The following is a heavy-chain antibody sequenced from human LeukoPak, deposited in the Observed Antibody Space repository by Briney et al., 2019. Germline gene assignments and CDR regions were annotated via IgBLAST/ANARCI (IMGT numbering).Heavy chain of an antibody. CDR3: ARDKYDFWSGYSGHFDY. CDR1: GGSISSGSYY. CDR2: IYTSGST. J-gene: IGHJ4*02. Sequence: SETLSLTCTVSGGSISSGSYYWSWIRQPAGKGLEWIGCIYTSGSTNYNPSLKSRVAMSVDTSKNQFSLKLSSVTAADTAVYYCARDKYDFWSGYSGHFDYWGQGTLVTVSS. D-gene: IGHD3-3*01. V-gene: IGHV4-61*02.